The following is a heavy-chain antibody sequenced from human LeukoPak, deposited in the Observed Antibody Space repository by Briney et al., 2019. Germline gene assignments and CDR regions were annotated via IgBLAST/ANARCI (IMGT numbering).Heavy chain of an antibody. V-gene: IGHV3-11*06. CDR1: GFTFSDYY. J-gene: IGHJ3*02. CDR3: ARDWTYYYDSSGYYRAFDI. CDR2: VSISGSYT. Sequence: GGSLRLSCAASGFTFSDYYMSWIRQAPGRGLEWVSNVSISGSYTNYADSVRGRFTISRDNAQDSLYLQMNSLRAEDTAVYYCARDWTYYYDSSGYYRAFDIWGQGTMVTVSS. D-gene: IGHD3-22*01.